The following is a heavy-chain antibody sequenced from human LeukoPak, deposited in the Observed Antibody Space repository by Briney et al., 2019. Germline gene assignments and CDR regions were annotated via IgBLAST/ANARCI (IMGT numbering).Heavy chain of an antibody. Sequence: RTSRTLSLTCTVSGGSISSGGYYWSWIRQPPGKGLEWIGYIYYSGTTNYNPSLKSRVTISVDTSKNQFSLKLNSVTAADTAVYYCARLGIAAAAYFDYWGQGNLVTVSS. J-gene: IGHJ4*02. CDR3: ARLGIAAAAYFDY. D-gene: IGHD6-13*01. CDR1: GGSISSGGYY. CDR2: IYYSGTT. V-gene: IGHV4-61*08.